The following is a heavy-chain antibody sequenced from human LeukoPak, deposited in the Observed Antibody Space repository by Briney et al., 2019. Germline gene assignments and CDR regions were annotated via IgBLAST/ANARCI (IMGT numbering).Heavy chain of an antibody. D-gene: IGHD3-9*01. V-gene: IGHV4-34*01. Sequence: PSETLSLTCAVYGGSFSGYYWSWIRQPPGKGLEWIGEINHSGSTNYNPSLKSRVTISVDTSKNQFSLKLSSVTAADTAVYYCARRPIFSFFDYWGQGTLVTVSS. CDR2: INHSGST. CDR3: ARRPIFSFFDY. J-gene: IGHJ4*02. CDR1: GGSFSGYY.